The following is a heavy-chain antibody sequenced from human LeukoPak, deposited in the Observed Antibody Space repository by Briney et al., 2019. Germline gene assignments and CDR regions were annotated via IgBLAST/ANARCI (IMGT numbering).Heavy chain of an antibody. CDR3: GKGIGRNCYYPFDY. CDR1: GFIFNNYA. V-gene: IGHV3-23*01. Sequence: PGGSLRLSCAASGFIFNNYAMSWVRQAPGKGLEWVSAISESGGETYHADSVKGRFTISRDTSKSTLYLQLNSLRAEDTAIYYWGKGIGRNCYYPFDYWGQGTLVTVSS. J-gene: IGHJ4*02. CDR2: ISESGGET. D-gene: IGHD3-22*01.